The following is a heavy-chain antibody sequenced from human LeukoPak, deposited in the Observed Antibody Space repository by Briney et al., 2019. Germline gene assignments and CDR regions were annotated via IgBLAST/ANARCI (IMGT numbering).Heavy chain of an antibody. V-gene: IGHV3-30*18. Sequence: GGSLRLSCAASGFTFSSYGMHWVRQAPGKGLEWVADISYDGSNKYYADSVKGRFTISRDNSKNTLYLQMNSLRAEGTAVYYCAKDRRHYDSSGYPDYWAQGTLVTVPS. CDR3: AKDRRHYDSSGYPDY. J-gene: IGHJ4*02. CDR1: GFTFSSYG. CDR2: ISYDGSNK. D-gene: IGHD3-22*01.